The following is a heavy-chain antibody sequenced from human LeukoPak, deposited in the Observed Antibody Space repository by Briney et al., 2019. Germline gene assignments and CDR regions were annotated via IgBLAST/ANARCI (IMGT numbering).Heavy chain of an antibody. D-gene: IGHD2-15*01. Sequence: TSETLSLTCAVYGGSFSGYCWSWIRQPPGEGLEWIGEIYESGTTEYNPSLKSRVTISMVPSKQQFSLSLSSVTAADTAVYYCARGAWATRLGSWGLGTPVIVSS. CDR3: ARGAWATRLGS. CDR2: IYESGTT. J-gene: IGHJ4*02. CDR1: GGSFSGYC. V-gene: IGHV4-34*01.